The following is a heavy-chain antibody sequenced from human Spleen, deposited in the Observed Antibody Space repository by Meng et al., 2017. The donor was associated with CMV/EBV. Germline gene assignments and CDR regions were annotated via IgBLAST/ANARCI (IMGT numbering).Heavy chain of an antibody. Sequence: QGQLVPSGAEVKKPGALVKVSCKASGYTFTSYYMHWVRQAPGQGLEWMGIINPSGGSTSYAQKFQGRVTMTEDTSTDTAYMELSSLRSEDTAVYYCATRAIHYDFWSADYWGQGTLVTVSS. J-gene: IGHJ4*02. D-gene: IGHD3-3*01. CDR2: INPSGGST. CDR3: ATRAIHYDFWSADY. V-gene: IGHV1-46*01. CDR1: GYTFTSYY.